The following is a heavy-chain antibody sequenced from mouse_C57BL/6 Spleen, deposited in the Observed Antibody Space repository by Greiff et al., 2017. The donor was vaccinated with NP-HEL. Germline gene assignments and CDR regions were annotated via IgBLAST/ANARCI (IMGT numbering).Heavy chain of an antibody. Sequence: VQLQQSGAELVRPGASVTLSCKASGYTFTDYEMHWVKQTPVHGLEWIGAIDPETGGTAYNQKFKGKAILTADKSSTTAYSELSSVESEVADVDYCTRYWVTKGFAYWGQGTLVTVSA. J-gene: IGHJ3*01. V-gene: IGHV1-15*01. CDR3: TRYWVTKGFAY. CDR2: IDPETGGT. D-gene: IGHD2-2*01. CDR1: GYTFTDYE.